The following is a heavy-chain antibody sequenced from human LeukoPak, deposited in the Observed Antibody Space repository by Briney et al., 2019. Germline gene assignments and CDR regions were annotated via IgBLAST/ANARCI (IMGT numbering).Heavy chain of an antibody. J-gene: IGHJ6*02. CDR3: ARPVWFGELTPMDV. Sequence: GASVKVSCKASGYTFTSYGVSWVRQAPGQGLEWMGWISAYNGNTNYAQKLQGRVTMTTDTSTSTAYMELRSLRSDDTAVYYCARPVWFGELTPMDVWGQGTTVTVSS. V-gene: IGHV1-18*01. CDR2: ISAYNGNT. D-gene: IGHD3-10*01. CDR1: GYTFTSYG.